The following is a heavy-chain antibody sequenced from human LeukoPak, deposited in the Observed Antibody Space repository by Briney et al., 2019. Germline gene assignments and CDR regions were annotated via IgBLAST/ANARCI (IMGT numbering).Heavy chain of an antibody. Sequence: GGSLRLSCAASGFTFSSYAMHWVRQAPGKGLEWVAVISYDGSNKYYADSVKGRFTISRDNSKNTLYLQMNSLRAEDTAVYYCARDETNYYDSSGYYDYWGQGTLVTVSS. CDR2: ISYDGSNK. CDR1: GFTFSSYA. V-gene: IGHV3-30*01. D-gene: IGHD3-22*01. J-gene: IGHJ4*02. CDR3: ARDETNYYDSSGYYDY.